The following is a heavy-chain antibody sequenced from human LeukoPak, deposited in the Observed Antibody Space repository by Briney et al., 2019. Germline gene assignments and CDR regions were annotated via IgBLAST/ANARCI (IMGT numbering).Heavy chain of an antibody. Sequence: SETLSLTCTVSGGSITSYYWSWIRQPPGKGLEWIGYISSSGSTNYNPSLKSRVTMSVDTSKNQLSLKLSSVTAADTAVYYCASGGYCGSASCYPNWFDPWGQGTLVTVSS. CDR2: ISSSGST. CDR3: ASGGYCGSASCYPNWFDP. V-gene: IGHV4-59*01. D-gene: IGHD2-2*01. J-gene: IGHJ5*02. CDR1: GGSITSYY.